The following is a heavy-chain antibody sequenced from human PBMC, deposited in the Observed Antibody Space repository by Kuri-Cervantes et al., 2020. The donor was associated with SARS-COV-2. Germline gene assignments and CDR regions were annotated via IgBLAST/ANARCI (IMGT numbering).Heavy chain of an antibody. V-gene: IGHV3-21*01. CDR1: GFTFSSYS. Sequence: GESLKISCAASGFTFSSYSMNWVRQAPGKGLEWVSSISSSSSYIYYADSVKGRFTISRDNAKNSLYLQMNSLRAEDTAVYYCARGELGTSDYWGQGTLVTVSS. CDR3: ARGELGTSDY. J-gene: IGHJ4*02. CDR2: ISSSSSYI. D-gene: IGHD7-27*01.